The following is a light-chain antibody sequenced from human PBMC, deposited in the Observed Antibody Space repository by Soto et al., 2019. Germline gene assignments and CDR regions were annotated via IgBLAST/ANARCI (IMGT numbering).Light chain of an antibody. CDR1: SSNIVSKT. Sequence: QSVLTQPPSASGTPGQRVTISCSGSSSNIVSKTVNWYQQLPGTAPKLLIYSNNQRPSGVPDRFSGSKSGTSASLAISGLQSEDEADYYCAAWDDSLNGLYVFGTGTKVTVL. J-gene: IGLJ1*01. CDR2: SNN. CDR3: AAWDDSLNGLYV. V-gene: IGLV1-44*01.